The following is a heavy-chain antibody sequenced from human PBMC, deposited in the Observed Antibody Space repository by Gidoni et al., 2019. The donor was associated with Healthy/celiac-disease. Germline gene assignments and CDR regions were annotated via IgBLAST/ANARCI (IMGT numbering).Heavy chain of an antibody. Sequence: QVQLQASGPGLVKPSETLSLTCTVSGGSISSYYWSWIRQPHGKGLEWIGYIYYSGSTNYNPALKSRVTISVDTSKNQFSLKLSSVTAADTAVYYCARVQAATYYYYYGMDVWGQGTTVTVSS. D-gene: IGHD2-15*01. CDR1: GGSISSYY. V-gene: IGHV4-59*01. CDR2: IYYSGST. CDR3: ARVQAATYYYYYGMDV. J-gene: IGHJ6*02.